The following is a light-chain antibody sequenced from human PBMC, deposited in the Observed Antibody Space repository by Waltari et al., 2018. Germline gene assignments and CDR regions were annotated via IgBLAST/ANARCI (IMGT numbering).Light chain of an antibody. CDR3: QSADSSGTYWV. V-gene: IGLV3-25*03. Sequence: SYELKQPPSVSVSPGQTARITCSGDALQKQYAYWYQQKPGQAPVLVIYKDSERPSGIPERFSGSSSGTTVTLTISRVQAEDEADYYCQSADSSGTYWVFGGGTKLTVL. J-gene: IGLJ3*02. CDR2: KDS. CDR1: ALQKQY.